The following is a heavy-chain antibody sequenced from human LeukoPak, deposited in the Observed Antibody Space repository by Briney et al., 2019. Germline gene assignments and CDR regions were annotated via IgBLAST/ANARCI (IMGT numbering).Heavy chain of an antibody. Sequence: ASVKVSCKASGYTFIADYVHWVRQAPGQGLEWMGWINPNSGTTSSAHKFRGRLTMTRDTSISTAYMELSSLTSDDTAVYYCARDLSVAGDYWGQGTLVTVSS. D-gene: IGHD6-19*01. CDR1: GYTFIADY. V-gene: IGHV1-2*07. J-gene: IGHJ4*02. CDR2: INPNSGTT. CDR3: ARDLSVAGDY.